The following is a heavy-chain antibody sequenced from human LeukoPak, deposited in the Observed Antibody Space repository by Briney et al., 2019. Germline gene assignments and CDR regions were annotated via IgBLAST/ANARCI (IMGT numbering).Heavy chain of an antibody. CDR2: IFYSDST. D-gene: IGHD3-9*01. V-gene: IGHV4-39*07. CDR3: ASRDILTGYSYNWFDP. CDR1: GGSISTSSYY. J-gene: IGHJ5*02. Sequence: SETLSLTCTVSGGSISTSSYYWGWVRQPPGKGLEWIGNIFYSDSTYYSPSLKSRVTISLDTSRNQLSLKLGSVTAADTAVFYCASRDILTGYSYNWFDPWGQGTLVTVSS.